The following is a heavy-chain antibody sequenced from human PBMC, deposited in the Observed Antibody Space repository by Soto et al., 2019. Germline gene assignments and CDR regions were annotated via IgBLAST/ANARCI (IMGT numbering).Heavy chain of an antibody. CDR2: ISSSSSYI. V-gene: IGHV3-21*01. D-gene: IGHD3-9*01. CDR3: ASPTYYDILTGYPADAFDI. CDR1: GFTFSSYS. J-gene: IGHJ3*02. Sequence: GGSLRLSCAASGFTFSSYSMNWVRQAPGKGLEWVSSISSSSSYIYYADSVKGRFTISRDNAKNSLYLQMNSLRAEDTAVYYCASPTYYDILTGYPADAFDIWGQGTMVTVSS.